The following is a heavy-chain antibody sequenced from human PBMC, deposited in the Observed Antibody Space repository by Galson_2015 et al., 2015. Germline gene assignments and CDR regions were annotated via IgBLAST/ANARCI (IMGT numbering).Heavy chain of an antibody. J-gene: IGHJ6*02. Sequence: ETLSLTCIVSGGSISSSSHFWGWTRQPPGKGLEWIGSIYYSGSTYYNPSLKSRVTISVDTSKNQFSLKLNSVTAADTAVYYCARSGQGKSNPKGYYYGMDVWGQGTTVTVSS. CDR3: ARSGQGKSNPKGYYYGMDV. D-gene: IGHD4-11*01. V-gene: IGHV4-39*01. CDR2: IYYSGST. CDR1: GGSISSSSHF.